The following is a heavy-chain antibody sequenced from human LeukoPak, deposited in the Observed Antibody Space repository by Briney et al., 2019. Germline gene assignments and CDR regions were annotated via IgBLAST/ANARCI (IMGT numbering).Heavy chain of an antibody. CDR2: ISYDGSNK. CDR1: GFTFSSYG. Sequence: GGSLRLSCAASGFTFSSYGMHWVRQAPAKGLEWAAVISYDGSNKYYADSVKGRFTISRDNSKNTLYLQMNSLRAEDTAVYYCAKEGLRNWFDPWGQGTLVTVSS. D-gene: IGHD4/OR15-4a*01. V-gene: IGHV3-30*18. J-gene: IGHJ5*02. CDR3: AKEGLRNWFDP.